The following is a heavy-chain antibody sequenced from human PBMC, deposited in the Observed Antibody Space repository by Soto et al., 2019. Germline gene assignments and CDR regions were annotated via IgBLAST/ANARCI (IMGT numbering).Heavy chain of an antibody. J-gene: IGHJ3*02. V-gene: IGHV1-3*05. CDR2: INVDNGYT. D-gene: IGHD3-3*01. CDR1: GYIFRNYA. Sequence: QVQLVQSGAEEKKPGASVKISCKASGYIFRNYAIHWVRQAPGQRPEWMAWINVDNGYTRYSEKLKDRVTTTTNTPANTAYMELSSLTSDDTAVYYCARLLSTRARDIWGQGTMVTVSS. CDR3: ARLLSTRARDI.